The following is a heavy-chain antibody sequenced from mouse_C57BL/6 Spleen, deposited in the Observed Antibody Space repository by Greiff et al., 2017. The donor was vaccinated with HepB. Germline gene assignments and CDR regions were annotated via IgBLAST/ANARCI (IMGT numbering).Heavy chain of an antibody. J-gene: IGHJ2*01. D-gene: IGHD1-1*01. Sequence: VQLQQSGAELARPGASVKMSCKASGYTFTSYTMHWVKQRPGQGLEWIGYINPSSGYTKYNQKFKDKATLTADKSASTAYMQLSSLTSEDSAVYYCARERNYGSSSFDYWGQGTTLTVSS. CDR2: INPSSGYT. CDR3: ARERNYGSSSFDY. CDR1: GYTFTSYT. V-gene: IGHV1-4*01.